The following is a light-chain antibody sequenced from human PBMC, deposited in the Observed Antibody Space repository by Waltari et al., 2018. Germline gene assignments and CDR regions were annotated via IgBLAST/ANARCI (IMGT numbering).Light chain of an antibody. J-gene: IGLJ3*02. CDR2: ANT. Sequence: QSVLTQPPSVSGAPGQRVIISCTGSSSNIGTGHDVHWYQQLPGTAPKLLISANTNRPSGVPDRFSASKSGTSASLAITGLQAEEEADYYCQSYDSSLSGRVFGGGTKLTVL. V-gene: IGLV1-40*01. CDR3: QSYDSSLSGRV. CDR1: SSNIGTGHD.